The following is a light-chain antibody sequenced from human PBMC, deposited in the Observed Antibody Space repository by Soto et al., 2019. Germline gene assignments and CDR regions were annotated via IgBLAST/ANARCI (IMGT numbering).Light chain of an antibody. CDR3: QQFYITPWT. J-gene: IGKJ1*01. CDR1: QSVLYRSNYKSY. Sequence: DRVRTQSPVSVAVSMGERATISCESSQSVLYRSNYKSYLSWYQQKPGQPPRLLIYWASMRESGVPDRFSGSGSGTYFTLTISSLQAEDVAVYYCQQFYITPWTFGQVSKVAIK. CDR2: WAS. V-gene: IGKV4-1*01.